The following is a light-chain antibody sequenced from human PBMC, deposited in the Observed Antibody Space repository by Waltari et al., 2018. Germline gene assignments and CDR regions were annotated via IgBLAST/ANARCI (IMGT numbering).Light chain of an antibody. Sequence: EIVLTPSPGTLYLSPGERATLSCRASQSVSSSYLAWYQQKRGQAPRLLIYGATRRATGIPDRFSGSGSGTDFTLTISRLEPEDFAVYYCQQYGTSPFTFGPGTKVDIK. V-gene: IGKV3-20*01. J-gene: IGKJ3*01. CDR3: QQYGTSPFT. CDR1: QSVSSSY. CDR2: GAT.